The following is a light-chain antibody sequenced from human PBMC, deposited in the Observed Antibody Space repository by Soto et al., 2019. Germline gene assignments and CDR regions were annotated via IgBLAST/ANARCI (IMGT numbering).Light chain of an antibody. Sequence: QLVLTQSPSASPSLGASVKLTCTLSSGHSNYATAWHQQQPEKGPRYLMKVNTDGSHNKGGGIPDRFSGSSSGAERYLTISSLQSEDEADYYCQTWATDIRVFGGGTKLTVL. V-gene: IGLV4-69*01. CDR2: VNTDGSH. J-gene: IGLJ2*01. CDR3: QTWATDIRV. CDR1: SGHSNYA.